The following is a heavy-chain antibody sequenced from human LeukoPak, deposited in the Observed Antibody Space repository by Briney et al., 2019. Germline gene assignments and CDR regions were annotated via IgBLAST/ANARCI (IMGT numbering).Heavy chain of an antibody. CDR3: ARVGTAEGTLEDY. J-gene: IGHJ4*02. CDR1: GFTFRTYW. CDR2: IKHDGSEK. D-gene: IGHD6-13*01. V-gene: IGHV3-7*01. Sequence: PGGSLRLSCAASGFTFRTYWMSWVRQPPGKGLESVANIKHDGSEKYYVDSVKGRFTISRDNAKNSLYLQMNSLRAEDTAVYYCARVGTAEGTLEDYWGQGTLVTVSS.